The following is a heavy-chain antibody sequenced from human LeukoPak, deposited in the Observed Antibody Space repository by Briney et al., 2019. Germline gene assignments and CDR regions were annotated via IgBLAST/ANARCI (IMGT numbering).Heavy chain of an antibody. J-gene: IGHJ1*01. CDR2: IYYSGST. Sequence: PSETLSLTCTVSGGSISSYYWSWIRQPPGKGLEWIGYIYYSGSTNYNPSLKSRVTISVDTSKNQFSLKLSSVTAADTAVYYCARAPSIVGATIGYFQHWGQGTLVTVSS. D-gene: IGHD1-26*01. CDR1: GGSISSYY. V-gene: IGHV4-59*01. CDR3: ARAPSIVGATIGYFQH.